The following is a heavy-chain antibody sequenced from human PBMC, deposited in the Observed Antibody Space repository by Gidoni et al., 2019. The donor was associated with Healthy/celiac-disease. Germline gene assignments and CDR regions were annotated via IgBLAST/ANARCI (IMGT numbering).Heavy chain of an antibody. CDR1: GFTFSSYS. Sequence: EVQLVESGGGLVQPGGSLRLSCAASGFTFSSYSMNWVRQAPGKGLEWVSYISSISSTIYYADSVKGRFTISRDNAKNSLYLQMNSLRDEDTAVYYCARDGYYYGSGSYYHYWGQGTLVTVSS. D-gene: IGHD3-10*01. CDR2: ISSISSTI. V-gene: IGHV3-48*02. J-gene: IGHJ4*02. CDR3: ARDGYYYGSGSYYHY.